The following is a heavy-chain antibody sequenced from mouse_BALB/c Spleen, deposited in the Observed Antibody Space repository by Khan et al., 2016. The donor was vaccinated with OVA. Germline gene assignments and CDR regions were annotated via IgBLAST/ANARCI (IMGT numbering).Heavy chain of an antibody. D-gene: IGHD4-1*01. V-gene: IGHV5-17*02. Sequence: QLVQSGGGLVQPGGSRKLSCAASGFTFSSFGMHWVRQAPEKGLEWVAYISSGSSTIYYADTVKGRFTISRDSPRNTLFLQMTSLRSEDTAMYYCASSNGDYWGQGTTLTVSS. CDR3: ASSNGDY. CDR2: ISSGSSTI. CDR1: GFTFSSFG. J-gene: IGHJ2*01.